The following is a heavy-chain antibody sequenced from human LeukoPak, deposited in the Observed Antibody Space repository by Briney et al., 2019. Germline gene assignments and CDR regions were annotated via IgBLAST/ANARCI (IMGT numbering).Heavy chain of an antibody. CDR2: ISGDGGAT. CDR3: AKGNNSFSFNFDY. D-gene: IGHD2/OR15-2a*01. V-gene: IGHV3-43*02. Sequence: GGSLRLSCAASGFTFRDFSMHWVRQAPGKGLEWVSLISGDGGATHCADSVKGRFTISRDNSKNSLYLQMSSLRVEDTAFYYCAKGNNSFSFNFDYWGQGTLVTVSS. J-gene: IGHJ4*02. CDR1: GFTFRDFS.